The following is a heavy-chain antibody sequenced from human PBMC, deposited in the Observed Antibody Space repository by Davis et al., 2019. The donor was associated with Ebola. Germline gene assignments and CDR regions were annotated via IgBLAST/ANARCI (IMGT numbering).Heavy chain of an antibody. V-gene: IGHV3-73*01. Sequence: GESLKISCAASGFTFSGSAMHWVRQASGKGLEWVGRIRSKANGYATAYAASVKGRFTISRDDSKNTAYLQMNSLKTEDTAVYYCTSTVGGNSDYWGQGTLVTVSS. CDR3: TSTVGGNSDY. D-gene: IGHD4-23*01. CDR1: GFTFSGSA. J-gene: IGHJ4*02. CDR2: IRSKANGYAT.